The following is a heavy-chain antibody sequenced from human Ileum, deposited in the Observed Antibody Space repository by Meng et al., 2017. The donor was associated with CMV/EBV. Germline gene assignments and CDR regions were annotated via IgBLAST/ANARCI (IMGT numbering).Heavy chain of an antibody. Sequence: LHESRACLFKPSETQSLTSTYSGASISSDYWSWIRQPPGKGLEWIGYIYYSGSTNYNPSLKSRVTMSVEMSRSRFSLKLTAVTAADTAVYYCARGGRRSETDTLFDYWGQGSLVTVSS. J-gene: IGHJ4*02. CDR2: IYYSGST. V-gene: IGHV4-59*01. CDR1: GASISSDY. CDR3: ARGGRRSETDTLFDY. D-gene: IGHD1-14*01.